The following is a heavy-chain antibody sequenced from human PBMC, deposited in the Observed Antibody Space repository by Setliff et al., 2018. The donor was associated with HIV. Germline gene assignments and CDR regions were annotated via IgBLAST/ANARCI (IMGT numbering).Heavy chain of an antibody. CDR2: IIPIFGTA. CDR1: GGTFSSYA. D-gene: IGHD6-19*01. V-gene: IGHV1-69*06. Sequence: GASVKVSCKASGGTFSSYAISWVRQAPGQGLEWMGGIIPIFGTANYAQKFQGRVTMTEDTSTDTAYMELSSLTSEDTAVYYCATDLISVPPGIAVAGRDYWGQGTLVTVSS. J-gene: IGHJ4*02. CDR3: ATDLISVPPGIAVAGRDY.